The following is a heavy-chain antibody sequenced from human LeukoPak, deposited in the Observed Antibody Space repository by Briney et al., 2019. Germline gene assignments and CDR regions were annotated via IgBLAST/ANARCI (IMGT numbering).Heavy chain of an antibody. D-gene: IGHD6-19*01. J-gene: IGHJ4*02. CDR3: ARHGSSGIAEAGKVDY. CDR2: INHSGST. CDR1: GGSFSGYY. Sequence: SETLSLTCAVYGGSFSGYYWSWIRQPPGKGLEWIGEINHSGSTNYNPSLKSRVTISVDTSKNQFSLKLSSVTAADTAVYYCARHGSSGIAEAGKVDYWGQGTLVTVSS. V-gene: IGHV4-34*01.